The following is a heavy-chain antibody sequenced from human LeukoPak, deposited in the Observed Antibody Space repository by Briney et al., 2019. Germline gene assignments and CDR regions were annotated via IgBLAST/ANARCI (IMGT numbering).Heavy chain of an antibody. CDR3: ARGGYSNYVDDF. Sequence: GGSLRLSCAASGFTSSHYWMHWVRQAPGKGLVWVSRIDTDGTSTNYADSVKGRFTISRGNAKNTLYLQMNSLRAEDTAVYYCARGGYSNYVDDFWGQGTLVTVSS. D-gene: IGHD4-11*01. CDR2: IDTDGTST. J-gene: IGHJ4*02. V-gene: IGHV3-74*01. CDR1: GFTSSHYW.